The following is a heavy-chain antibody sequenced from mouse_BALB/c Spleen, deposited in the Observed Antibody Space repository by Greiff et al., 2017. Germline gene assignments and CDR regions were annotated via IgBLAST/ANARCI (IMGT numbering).Heavy chain of an antibody. CDR2: ISSGGSYT. CDR1: GFTFSSYT. D-gene: IGHD1-1*01. Sequence: DVQLVESGGGLVKPGGSLKLSCAASGFTFSSYTMSWVRQTPEKRLEWVATISSGGSYTYYPDSVKGRFTISRDNAKNTLYLQMSSLKSEDTAMYYCTRDGSSYLYYAMDYWGQGTSVTVSS. V-gene: IGHV5-6-4*01. CDR3: TRDGSSYLYYAMDY. J-gene: IGHJ4*01.